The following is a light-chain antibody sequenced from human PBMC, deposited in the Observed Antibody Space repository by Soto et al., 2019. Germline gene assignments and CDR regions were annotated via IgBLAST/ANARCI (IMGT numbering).Light chain of an antibody. CDR1: QSIDTF. CDR2: APS. J-gene: IGKJ2*01. Sequence: DIQLTQSPSSLSASVGDRVSITCRASQSIDTFLIWYQQTPGKAPKVLMYAPSSLQTGVPSRFSGSGSGTDFTLTISGLEPEDFATDYCQQHYNAPFTCGQGTKLDIK. CDR3: QQHYNAPFT. V-gene: IGKV1-39*01.